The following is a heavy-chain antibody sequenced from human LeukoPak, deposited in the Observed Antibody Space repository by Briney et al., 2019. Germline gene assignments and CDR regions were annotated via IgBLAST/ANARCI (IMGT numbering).Heavy chain of an antibody. CDR2: IYYSGST. J-gene: IGHJ4*02. CDR3: ARSSYAVYYYDSSGYYPFDY. CDR1: GGSISSSSYY. V-gene: IGHV4-39*01. D-gene: IGHD3-22*01. Sequence: SETLSLTCTVSGGSISSSSYYWGWIRQPPGKGLEWIGSIYYSGSTYYNPSLKSRVTISVVTSKNQFSLKLSSVTAADTAVYYCARSSYAVYYYDSSGYYPFDYWGQGTLVTVSS.